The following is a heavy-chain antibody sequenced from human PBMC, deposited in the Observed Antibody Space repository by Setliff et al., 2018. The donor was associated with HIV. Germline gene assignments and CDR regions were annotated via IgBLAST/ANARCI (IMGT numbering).Heavy chain of an antibody. Sequence: GGSLRLSCAASGFTFSSYSMNWVHQAPGKGLEWVSFISPSGTYIHYADSLKGRFTISRDNAKNSLYLQMNSLRAEDTAVYYCARAVPMVRGVMGWYFDLWGRGTLVTVSS. J-gene: IGHJ2*01. CDR2: ISPSGTYI. V-gene: IGHV3-21*01. CDR1: GFTFSSYS. D-gene: IGHD3-10*01. CDR3: ARAVPMVRGVMGWYFDL.